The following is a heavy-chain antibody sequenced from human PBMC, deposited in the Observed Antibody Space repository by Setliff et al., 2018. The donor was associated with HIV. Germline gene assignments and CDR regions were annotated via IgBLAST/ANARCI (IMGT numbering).Heavy chain of an antibody. D-gene: IGHD2-8*01. CDR2: IYNSGAT. Sequence: SETLSLTCTVSGGFISNFYWSWIRQTPGKGLEWVGHIYNSGATNYNPSLKSRVTISLATSKNQFSLNLSSVTATDTAVYYCARNGPTKIPYDFWGRGTLVTVSS. CDR1: GGFISNFY. J-gene: IGHJ2*01. CDR3: ARNGPTKIPYDF. V-gene: IGHV4-59*12.